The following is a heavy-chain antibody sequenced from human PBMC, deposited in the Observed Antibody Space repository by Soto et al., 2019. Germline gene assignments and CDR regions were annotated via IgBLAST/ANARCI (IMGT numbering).Heavy chain of an antibody. J-gene: IGHJ4*02. CDR2: INPGNGNT. Sequence: ASVKVSCKASGYTFTSYGINWVRQAPGRGLEWMGWINPGNGNTKYSQQFQGRVIIDRDTSASTAYMELGSLRSEDTAAYYCARGGYFDSSNYLAYWGLGTLVTVSS. D-gene: IGHD3-22*01. CDR1: GYTFTSYG. V-gene: IGHV1-3*01. CDR3: ARGGYFDSSNYLAY.